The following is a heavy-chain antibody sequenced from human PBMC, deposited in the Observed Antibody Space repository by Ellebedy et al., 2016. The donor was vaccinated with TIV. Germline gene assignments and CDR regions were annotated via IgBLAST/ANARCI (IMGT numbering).Heavy chain of an antibody. D-gene: IGHD2-21*02. CDR2: IYYSGST. J-gene: IGHJ2*01. CDR1: GGSISSSSYY. Sequence: SETLSLXXTVSGGSISSSSYYWGWIRQPPGKGLEWIGSIYYSGSTYYNPSLKSRVTISVDTSKNQFSLKLSSVTAADTAVYYCARAHDICGGDCYSEYFDLWGRGTLVTVSS. CDR3: ARAHDICGGDCYSEYFDL. V-gene: IGHV4-39*01.